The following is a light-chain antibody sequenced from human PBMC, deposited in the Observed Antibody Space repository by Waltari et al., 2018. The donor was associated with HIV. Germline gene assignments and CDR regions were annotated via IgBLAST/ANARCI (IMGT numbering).Light chain of an antibody. J-gene: IGKJ1*01. CDR1: QNVYANY. CDR2: GAS. V-gene: IGKV3-20*01. Sequence: DTVLTQSPGTLSPSTGDRATLDRRDSQNVYANYLAWYRQKPGQAPRLLTSGASDRAAGIPERFSGSGSGTDFALTISKLEPEDFSVYYCQQYGDSPAFGQGTKVEIK. CDR3: QQYGDSPA.